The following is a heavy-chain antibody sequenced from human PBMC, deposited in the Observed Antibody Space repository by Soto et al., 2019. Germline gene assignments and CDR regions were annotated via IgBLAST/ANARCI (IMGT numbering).Heavy chain of an antibody. Sequence: EVQLVESGGGLVQPGGSLRLSCAASGFTFSRYWMSWVRQAPGKGLEWVADIKKDASEKYYVDSVKGRFTISRDNAKNSLFLQVNSLTDVDTAVYYCARVADGDGDNSRYRHLDYWGQGTLVTVSS. CDR1: GFTFSRYW. CDR2: IKKDASEK. CDR3: ARVADGDGDNSRYRHLDY. D-gene: IGHD2-15*01. V-gene: IGHV3-7*04. J-gene: IGHJ4*02.